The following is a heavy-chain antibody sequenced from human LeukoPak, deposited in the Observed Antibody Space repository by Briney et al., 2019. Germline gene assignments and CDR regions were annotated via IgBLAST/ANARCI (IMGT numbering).Heavy chain of an antibody. CDR2: IYYSGST. D-gene: IGHD1-1*01. CDR3: ARDSPLQISYPLKYFDY. Sequence: SETLSLTCTVSGGSISSSSYYWGWIRQPPGKRLEWIGSIYYSGSTYYNPSLKSRVTISVDTSKNQFSLKLSSVTAADTAVYYCARDSPLQISYPLKYFDYWGQGTLVTVSS. V-gene: IGHV4-39*07. J-gene: IGHJ4*02. CDR1: GGSISSSSYY.